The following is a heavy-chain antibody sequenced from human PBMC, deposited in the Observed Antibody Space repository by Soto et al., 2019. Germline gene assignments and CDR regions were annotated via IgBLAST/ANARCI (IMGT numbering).Heavy chain of an antibody. V-gene: IGHV1-8*01. CDR1: GYTFTSYD. CDR3: ASSGSGWYLY. D-gene: IGHD6-19*01. J-gene: IGHJ4*02. Sequence: QVQLVQSGAEVKKPGASVKVSCKASGYTFTSYDINWGRQPPGQGIEWMGWMNPNSGNTGNAQKCQGRVTMTRNTSISTAYIELSSLRSEDTAVYYCASSGSGWYLYWGQGTLDTVSS. CDR2: MNPNSGNT.